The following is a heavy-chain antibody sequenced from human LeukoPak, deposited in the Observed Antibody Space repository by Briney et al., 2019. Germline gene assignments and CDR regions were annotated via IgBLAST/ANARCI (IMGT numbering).Heavy chain of an antibody. J-gene: IGHJ6*03. CDR3: ARVGSLSGVDYNMDV. CDR2: ISSSSIYI. V-gene: IGHV3-21*01. CDR1: GFTFSSYS. Sequence: KPGGSLRVSCAASGFTFSSYSMNWVRQAPGKGLEWVSSISSSSIYINYGDSVKGRSTISRDNARNSLYLQMNSLRVEDTAVYYCARVGSLSGVDYNMDVWGKGTTVTVSS. D-gene: IGHD2/OR15-2a*01.